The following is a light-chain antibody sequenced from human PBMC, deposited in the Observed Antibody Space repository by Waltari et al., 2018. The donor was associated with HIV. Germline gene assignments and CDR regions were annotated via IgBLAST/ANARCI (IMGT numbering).Light chain of an antibody. J-gene: IGLJ1*01. CDR1: SSDVGGYNY. Sequence: QSALTQPPSASGSPGQSVTISCTGTSSDVGGYNYVSWYQHHPGKAPKLMIYEVSKLPSGVPDRFSGSKSGNTASLTVSGLQAEDEADYYCNSYVGSNDYIFGTGTKVTVL. CDR3: NSYVGSNDYI. V-gene: IGLV2-8*01. CDR2: EVS.